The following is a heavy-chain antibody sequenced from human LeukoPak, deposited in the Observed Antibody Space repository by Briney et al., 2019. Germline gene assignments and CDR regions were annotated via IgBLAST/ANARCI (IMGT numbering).Heavy chain of an antibody. J-gene: IGHJ4*02. D-gene: IGHD2-15*01. V-gene: IGHV4-30-4*01. CDR3: ASLARGYCSGGSCYYFDY. CDR2: IYYSGST. Sequence: SETLSLTCTVSGGSISSGDYYWRWIRQPPGTGPEWIGYIYYSGSTYYNPSLKSRVTISVDTSKNQFSLKLSSVTAADTAVYYCASLARGYCSGGSCYYFDYWGQGTLVTVSS. CDR1: GGSISSGDYY.